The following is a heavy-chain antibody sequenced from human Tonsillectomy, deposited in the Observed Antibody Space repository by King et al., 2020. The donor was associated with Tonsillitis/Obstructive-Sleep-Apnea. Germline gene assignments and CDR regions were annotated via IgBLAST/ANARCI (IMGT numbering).Heavy chain of an antibody. V-gene: IGHV4-39*07. CDR3: ARHIVVVTSTPYYFDY. Sequence: QLQESGPGLVKPSETLSLTCTVSGGSISSRSYYWGWIRQPPGKGLEWIGSIYYRGSTYYNPSLKSRVTISVDTSKNQFSLKVSSVTAADTAVYYCARHIVVVTSTPYYFDYWGQGTLVTVPS. J-gene: IGHJ4*02. D-gene: IGHD2-21*02. CDR2: IYYRGST. CDR1: GGSISSRSYY.